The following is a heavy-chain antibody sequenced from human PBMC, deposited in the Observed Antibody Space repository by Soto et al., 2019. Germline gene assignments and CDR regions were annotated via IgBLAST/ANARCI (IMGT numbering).Heavy chain of an antibody. J-gene: IGHJ5*02. V-gene: IGHV4-34*01. CDR1: GGSFSGYY. CDR3: ARAGASWARTFDP. CDR2: INHSGST. D-gene: IGHD3-10*01. Sequence: SETLSLTCAVYGGSFSGYYWSWIRQPPGKGLEWIGEINHSGSTNYNPSLKSRVTISVDTSKNQFSLKLSSVTAADTAVYYCARAGASWARTFDPWGQGTLVTVSS.